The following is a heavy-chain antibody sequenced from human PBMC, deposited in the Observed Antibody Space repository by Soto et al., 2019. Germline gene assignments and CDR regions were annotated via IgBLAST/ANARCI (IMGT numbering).Heavy chain of an antibody. Sequence: PGGSLRLSCAASGFSFVNCAMNWARQAPGKGLEWVSGLSGSGTSTYYTDSVKGRFTISRDNSRDTLFLQMNSLTADDTAVYYCAKATTNGGWFNPFDSWGQGALVTVSS. V-gene: IGHV3-23*01. D-gene: IGHD6-19*01. J-gene: IGHJ4*02. CDR1: GFSFVNCA. CDR2: LSGSGTST. CDR3: AKATTNGGWFNPFDS.